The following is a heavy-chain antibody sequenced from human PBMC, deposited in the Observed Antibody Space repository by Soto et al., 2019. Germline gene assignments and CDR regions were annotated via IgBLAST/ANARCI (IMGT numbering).Heavy chain of an antibody. CDR2: IYWDDDK. Sequence: QITLKESGPTLVKPTQTLTLTCSFSGFSLSTSGVGVGWIRQPPGKALEWLALIYWDDDKRYSPSLKSRLTITKDTSKNQVVLTMTTMDPVDTATYYCAHSTWGRWAFDIWGQGTMVTVSS. V-gene: IGHV2-5*02. CDR3: AHSTWGRWAFDI. D-gene: IGHD7-27*01. CDR1: GFSLSTSGVG. J-gene: IGHJ3*02.